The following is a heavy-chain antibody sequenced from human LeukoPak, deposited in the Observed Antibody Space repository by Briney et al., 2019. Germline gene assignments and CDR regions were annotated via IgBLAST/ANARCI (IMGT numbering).Heavy chain of an antibody. D-gene: IGHD2-2*01. CDR1: GLSLNYDW. CDR2: IKSKTDGETT. V-gene: IGHV3-15*05. CDR3: ARERYCSSSSCPGALDI. J-gene: IGHJ3*02. Sequence: GGSLRLSCVASGLSLNYDWMSWVRQAPGKGLGWVGRIKSKTDGETTGYAAPVKGRFTISRDDSKNTLYLQMNSLETEDTAVYHCARERYCSSSSCPGALDIWGQGTEVTVSS.